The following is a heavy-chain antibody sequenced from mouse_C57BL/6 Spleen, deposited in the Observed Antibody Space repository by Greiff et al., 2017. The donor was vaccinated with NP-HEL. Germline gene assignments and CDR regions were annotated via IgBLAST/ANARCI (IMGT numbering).Heavy chain of an antibody. Sequence: QVQLQQSGAELVRPGTSVKVSCKASGYAFTNYLIEWVKQRPGQGLEWIGAINPGSGGTNYNEKFKGKATLTADKSSSTAYMQLSSLTSEDSAVYFCARSYYEAMDYWGQGTSVTVSS. J-gene: IGHJ4*01. V-gene: IGHV1-54*01. D-gene: IGHD1-1*01. CDR2: INPGSGGT. CDR3: ARSYYEAMDY. CDR1: GYAFTNYL.